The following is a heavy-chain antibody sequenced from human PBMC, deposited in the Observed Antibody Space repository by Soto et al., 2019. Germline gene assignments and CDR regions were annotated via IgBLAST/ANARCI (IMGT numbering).Heavy chain of an antibody. V-gene: IGHV2-5*02. D-gene: IGHD4-17*01. CDR1: GFSLSTSGVG. Sequence: SCPTLVNPTQTLTLTCTFSGFSLSTSGVGVGWIRQPPGRALEWLALIYWDDDKRYSPSLKSRLTITKDTSKNQVVLTMTNMDPVDTGTYYCAHRMTTARWVDYWGQGTLVTVSS. J-gene: IGHJ4*02. CDR3: AHRMTTARWVDY. CDR2: IYWDDDK.